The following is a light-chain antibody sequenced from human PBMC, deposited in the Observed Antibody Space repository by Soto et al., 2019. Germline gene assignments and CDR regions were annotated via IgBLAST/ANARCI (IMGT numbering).Light chain of an antibody. Sequence: SYELTQPLSVSVALGQTARITCGGNNIGSKNVHWYQHKPGQAPVLVIYRDVNRPSGIPERFSGSNSGNTATLTISRAQAGDEADYYCQVWDSSTAAGVFGGGTKVTVL. J-gene: IGLJ3*02. CDR2: RDV. CDR3: QVWDSSTAAGV. V-gene: IGLV3-9*01. CDR1: NIGSKN.